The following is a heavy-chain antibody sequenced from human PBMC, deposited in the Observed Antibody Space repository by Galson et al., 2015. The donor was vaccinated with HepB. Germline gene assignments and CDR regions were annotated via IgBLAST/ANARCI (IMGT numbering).Heavy chain of an antibody. Sequence: SLRLSCAASGFTFSRYAMHWVRQAPGKGLEWVGRIRNGANYYATAYAPSVGGRFTVSRDDLKSTAYLQMDSLTPEDTAVYYCTRPRYGSSWFLDYAHGVDVWGQGTTAIVS. CDR2: IRNGANYYAT. D-gene: IGHD3/OR15-3a*01. V-gene: IGHV3-73*01. CDR1: GFTFSRYA. CDR3: TRPRYGSSWFLDYAHGVDV. J-gene: IGHJ6*02.